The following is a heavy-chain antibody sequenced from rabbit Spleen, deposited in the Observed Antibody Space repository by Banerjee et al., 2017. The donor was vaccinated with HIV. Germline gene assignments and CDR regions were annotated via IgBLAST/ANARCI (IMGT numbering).Heavy chain of an antibody. CDR1: GFSFSNNDY. D-gene: IGHD7-1*01. CDR2: IAGSSSDFT. Sequence: QEQLKESGGGLVQPGGSLKLSCTASGFSFSNNDYMCWVRQAPGKGLEWISCIAGSSSDFTYSATWAKGRFTCSKTSSTTVTLQMTSLTVADTATYFCARDTVTSFSTYGMDLWGQGTLVTVS. CDR3: ARDTVTSFSTYGMDL. V-gene: IGHV1S45*01. J-gene: IGHJ6*01.